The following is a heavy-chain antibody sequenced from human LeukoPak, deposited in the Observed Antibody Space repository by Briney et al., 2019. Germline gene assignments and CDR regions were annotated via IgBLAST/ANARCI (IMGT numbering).Heavy chain of an antibody. D-gene: IGHD6-6*01. CDR1: GFTFSDAW. CDR2: IQSKTDGGTT. J-gene: IGHJ4*02. Sequence: GGSLRLSCAASGFTFSDAWMTWVRQAPGKGLECVGFIQSKTDGGTTDSAAPVKGRFTVSRDDSKNTLYLQMHSLKTEDTAVYYCTTWSSQFDYWGQGTLVTVSS. V-gene: IGHV3-15*01. CDR3: TTWSSQFDY.